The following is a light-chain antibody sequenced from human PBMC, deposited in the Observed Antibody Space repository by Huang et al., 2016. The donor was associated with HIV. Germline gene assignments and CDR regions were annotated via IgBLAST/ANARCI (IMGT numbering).Light chain of an antibody. J-gene: IGKJ2*01. CDR1: QSVSSY. V-gene: IGKV3-15*01. CDR3: QHYNNWPPMYT. Sequence: EIVMTQSPATLSVSPGDGATLSCRASQSVSSYLAWYQQKPGQAPRLLIYGASTRATGIPARFSGSGSGTEFTLTISSLQSEDFAVYYCQHYNNWPPMYTFGQGTKLEIK. CDR2: GAS.